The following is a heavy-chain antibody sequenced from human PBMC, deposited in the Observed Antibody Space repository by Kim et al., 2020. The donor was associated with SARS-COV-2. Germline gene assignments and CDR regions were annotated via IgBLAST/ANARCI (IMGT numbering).Heavy chain of an antibody. J-gene: IGHJ6*02. V-gene: IGHV4-59*01. D-gene: IGHD4-17*01. CDR3: AREGTVTTGYCGMDV. Sequence: PSLKSRVTISVDTAKKQFSLKMSAVTAEDTAVYYCAREGTVTTGYCGMDVWGQGTTVTVSS.